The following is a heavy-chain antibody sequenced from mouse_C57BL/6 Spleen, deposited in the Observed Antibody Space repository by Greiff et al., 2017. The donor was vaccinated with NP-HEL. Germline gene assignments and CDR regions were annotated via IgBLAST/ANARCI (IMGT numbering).Heavy chain of an antibody. CDR3: ARGGLFITTNPLFAY. Sequence: QVQLQQPGTELVKPGASVKLSCKASGYTFTSYWMHWVKQRPGQGLEWIGNINPSNGGTNYNEKFKSKATLTVDKSSSTAYMQLSSLTSEDSAVYDCARGGLFITTNPLFAYWGQGTLVTVSA. D-gene: IGHD1-1*01. CDR1: GYTFTSYW. J-gene: IGHJ3*01. V-gene: IGHV1-53*01. CDR2: INPSNGGT.